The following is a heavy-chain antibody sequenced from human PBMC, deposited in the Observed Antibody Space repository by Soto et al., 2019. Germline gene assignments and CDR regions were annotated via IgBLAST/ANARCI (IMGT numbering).Heavy chain of an antibody. CDR1: GYTFTSYG. D-gene: IGHD3-3*01. CDR2: ISAYNGNT. J-gene: IGHJ6*02. Sequence: QVQLVQSGAEVKKPGASVKVSCKASGYTFTSYGISWVRQAPGQGREWMGWISAYNGNTNYAQKLQGRVTMTTDTSTSTDYMELRSLRSDDTAVYYCARADYEFWSDTRYYYGMDVWGQGTTVTVSS. CDR3: ARADYEFWSDTRYYYGMDV. V-gene: IGHV1-18*01.